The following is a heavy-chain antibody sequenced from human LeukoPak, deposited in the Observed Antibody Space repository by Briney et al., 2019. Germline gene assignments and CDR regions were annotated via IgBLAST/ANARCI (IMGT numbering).Heavy chain of an antibody. CDR2: ISGSGRDI. J-gene: IGHJ4*01. Sequence: GGSLRLSCVVSGFTFSNSYMTWIRQTPGKGLESLAYISGSGRDIYYADSVEGRFTISRDNAKNSLYLQLNSLRPEDTALYYCSTEPRSLLYWGHGTLVTVSS. D-gene: IGHD4-17*01. CDR1: GFTFSNSY. V-gene: IGHV3-11*01. CDR3: STEPRSLLY.